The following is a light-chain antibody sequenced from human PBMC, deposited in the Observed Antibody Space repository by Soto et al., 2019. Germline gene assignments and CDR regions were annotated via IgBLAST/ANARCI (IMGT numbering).Light chain of an antibody. J-gene: IGLJ2*01. CDR2: DVS. CDR3: TSYTSSSTRGV. V-gene: IGLV2-14*03. Sequence: SVLTQPASVSGSPGQSITISCTGTSSDVGGYNYVSWYQQHPGKAPKLMIYDVSSRPSGVSNRFSGSKSGNTASLTISGLQAEDEADYYCTSYTSSSTRGVFGGGTQLTVL. CDR1: SSDVGGYNY.